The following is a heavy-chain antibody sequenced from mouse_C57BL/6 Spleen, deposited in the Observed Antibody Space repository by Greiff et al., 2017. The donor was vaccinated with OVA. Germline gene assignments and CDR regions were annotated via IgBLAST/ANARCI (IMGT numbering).Heavy chain of an antibody. CDR1: GFSLTSYG. D-gene: IGHD1-1*01. V-gene: IGHV2-2*01. CDR2: IWSGGST. J-gene: IGHJ3*01. Sequence: QVQLKESGPGLVQPSQSLSITCTVSGFSLTSYGVHWVRQSPGKGLEWLGVIWSGGSTDYNAAFISRLSISKDNSKSQVFFKMNSLQADDTAIYYCARGSTTVVSYWGQGTLVTVSA. CDR3: ARGSTTVVSY.